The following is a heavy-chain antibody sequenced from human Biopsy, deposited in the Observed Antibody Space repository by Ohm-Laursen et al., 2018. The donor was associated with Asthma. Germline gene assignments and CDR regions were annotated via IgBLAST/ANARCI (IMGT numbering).Heavy chain of an antibody. D-gene: IGHD6-19*01. CDR1: GGTFSNFA. V-gene: IGHV1-69*13. CDR2: IMTVFGTT. Sequence: SVKVSCKAPGGTFSNFAISWVRQAPGQGLEWLGGIMTVFGTTNYAQKFQGRVTITAEEFTSTAYMEVTSLRSEDTAIYYCARCQVGYSSGWSLLLKKIYYSGMDVWGQGTAVTVSS. J-gene: IGHJ6*02. CDR3: ARCQVGYSSGWSLLLKKIYYSGMDV.